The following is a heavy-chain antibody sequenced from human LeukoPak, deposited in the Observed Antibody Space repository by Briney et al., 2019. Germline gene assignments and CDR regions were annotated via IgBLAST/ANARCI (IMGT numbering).Heavy chain of an antibody. J-gene: IGHJ4*02. V-gene: IGHV3-30*03. D-gene: IGHD3-22*01. Sequence: GRSLRLSCAVSGFTFSSYGMHWVRQAPGRGLEWVAVISYDGSNRYYADSVKGRFTISRDNSKNTLYLQLNSLRAEDTAVYYCARANYYDSSGPGWYWGQGTLVTISS. CDR3: ARANYYDSSGPGWY. CDR2: ISYDGSNR. CDR1: GFTFSSYG.